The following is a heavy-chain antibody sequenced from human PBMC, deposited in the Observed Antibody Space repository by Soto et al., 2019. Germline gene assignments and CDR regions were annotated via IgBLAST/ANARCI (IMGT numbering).Heavy chain of an antibody. J-gene: IGHJ4*02. D-gene: IGHD1-20*01. CDR1: GGTFSSYA. Sequence: SVKVSCKASGGTFSSYAISWVRQAPGQGLEWMGGIIPIFGTANYAQKFQGRVTITADTSASTAYMELSSLRSEDTAVYYCARWDSITGAFDYWGQGTLVTVSS. V-gene: IGHV1-69*06. CDR2: IIPIFGTA. CDR3: ARWDSITGAFDY.